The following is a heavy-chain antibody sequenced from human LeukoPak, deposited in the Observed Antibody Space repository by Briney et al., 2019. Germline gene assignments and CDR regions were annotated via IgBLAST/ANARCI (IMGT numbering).Heavy chain of an antibody. V-gene: IGHV3-74*01. J-gene: IGHJ4*02. Sequence: GGSLRLSCAASGFTFSGYWMHWVRQAPGKGLVWASRISTDGSSNTYADSVKGRFTISRDNAKNTLYLQINSLRAEDTAVYYCARGRLTSSWYYFDYWGQGTLVTVSS. D-gene: IGHD6-19*01. CDR2: ISTDGSSN. CDR3: ARGRLTSSWYYFDY. CDR1: GFTFSGYW.